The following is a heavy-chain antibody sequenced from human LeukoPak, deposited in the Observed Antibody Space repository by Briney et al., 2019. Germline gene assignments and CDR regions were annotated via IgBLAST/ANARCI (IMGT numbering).Heavy chain of an antibody. Sequence: ASVKVSCKASGYTFTSYGISWVRQAPGQGLEWMGGIIPIFGTANYAQKFQGRVTITADESTSTAYMELSSLRSEDTAVYYCAREADYTTDFDYWGQGTLVTVSS. D-gene: IGHD4-11*01. CDR2: IIPIFGTA. CDR3: AREADYTTDFDY. CDR1: GYTFTSYG. V-gene: IGHV1-69*13. J-gene: IGHJ4*02.